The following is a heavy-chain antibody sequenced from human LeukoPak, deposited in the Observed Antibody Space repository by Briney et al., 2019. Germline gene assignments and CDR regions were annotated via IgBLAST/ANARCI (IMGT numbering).Heavy chain of an antibody. CDR3: AYSITGSLSLDY. J-gene: IGHJ4*02. D-gene: IGHD1-20*01. CDR2: IYYSGST. Sequence: SQTLSLTCTVSGGSISSGDYYWSWIRQPPGKGLEWIGYIYYSGSTYYNPSLKSRVTISVDTSKNQFSLKLSSVTAADTAVYYCAYSITGSLSLDYWGQGTLVTVSS. CDR1: GGSISSGDYY. V-gene: IGHV4-30-4*01.